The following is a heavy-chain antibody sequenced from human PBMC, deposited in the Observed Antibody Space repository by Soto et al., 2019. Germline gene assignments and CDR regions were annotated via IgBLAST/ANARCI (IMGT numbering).Heavy chain of an antibody. CDR1: GGTYSSYT. J-gene: IGHJ4*02. CDR3: AREEYYYGSGAFFDY. CDR2: IIPILGIA. V-gene: IGHV1-69*08. D-gene: IGHD3-10*01. Sequence: QVQLVQSGAEVKKPGSSVKVSCKASGGTYSSYTISWVRQAPGQGLEWMGRIIPILGIANYAQKFQGRVTITADKSTSTAYMELSSLRSEDTAVYYCAREEYYYGSGAFFDYWGQGTLVT.